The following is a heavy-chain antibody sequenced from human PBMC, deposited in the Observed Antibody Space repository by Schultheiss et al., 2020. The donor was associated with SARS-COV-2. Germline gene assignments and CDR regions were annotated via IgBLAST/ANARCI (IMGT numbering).Heavy chain of an antibody. Sequence: SETLSLTCTVSGGSISSYYWSWIRQPAGKGLEWIGYIYYGGSTNYNPSLKSRVTISVDTSKNQFSLKLSSVTAADTAVYYCARHWDYDILTGYRDDAFDIWGQGTMVTVSS. V-gene: IGHV4-59*08. CDR2: IYYGGST. J-gene: IGHJ3*02. CDR1: GGSISSYY. CDR3: ARHWDYDILTGYRDDAFDI. D-gene: IGHD3-9*01.